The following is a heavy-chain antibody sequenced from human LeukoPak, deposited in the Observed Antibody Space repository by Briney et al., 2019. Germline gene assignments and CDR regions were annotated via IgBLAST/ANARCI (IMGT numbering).Heavy chain of an antibody. Sequence: GASVKVSCKASGYTFTSYDINWVRQATGQGLEWMGWMNPNSGNTGYAQKFQGRVTMTRNTSISTAYMELSSLRSEDTAVYYCARPQAPTGIAVAIWGQGTLVTVSS. D-gene: IGHD6-19*01. CDR3: ARPQAPTGIAVAI. CDR2: MNPNSGNT. V-gene: IGHV1-8*01. J-gene: IGHJ4*02. CDR1: GYTFTSYD.